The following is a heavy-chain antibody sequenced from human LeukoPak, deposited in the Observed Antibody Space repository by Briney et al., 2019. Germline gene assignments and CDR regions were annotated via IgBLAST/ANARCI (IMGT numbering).Heavy chain of an antibody. CDR3: ARGFPVTGTDDY. Sequence: GGSLRLSCAASGFSFGSYAMSWVRQAPGKGLEWVSAISGRGGSTYYADSVKGRFTIYRDNAKNSLYLQMNSLRAEDTAVYYRARGFPVTGTDDYWGQGTLVTVSS. V-gene: IGHV3-23*01. J-gene: IGHJ4*02. CDR2: ISGRGGST. D-gene: IGHD1-7*01. CDR1: GFSFGSYA.